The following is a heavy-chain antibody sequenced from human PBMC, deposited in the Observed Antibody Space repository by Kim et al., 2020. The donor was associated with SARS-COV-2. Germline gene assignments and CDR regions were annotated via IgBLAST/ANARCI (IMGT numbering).Heavy chain of an antibody. D-gene: IGHD1-7*01. CDR3: ARAFYNWNYAQNWFDP. CDR1: GGSISSYY. J-gene: IGHJ5*02. V-gene: IGHV4-59*13. Sequence: SETLSLTCTVSGGSISSYYWSWIRQPPGKGLEWIGYIYYSGSTNYNPSLKSRVTISVDTSKNQFSLKLSSVTAADTAVYYCARAFYNWNYAQNWFDPWGQGTLVTVSS. CDR2: IYYSGST.